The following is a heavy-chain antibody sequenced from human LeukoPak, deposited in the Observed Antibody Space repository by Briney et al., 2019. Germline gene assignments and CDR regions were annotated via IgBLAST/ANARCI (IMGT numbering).Heavy chain of an antibody. CDR3: ARDSVAVAGTCFDY. CDR1: GFTFSSYA. CDR2: ISYDGSNK. Sequence: GGSLRLSCAASGFTFSSYAMPWVRQAPGKGLEWVAVISYDGSNKYYADSVKGRFTISRDNSKNTLYLQMNSLRAEDTAVYYCARDSVAVAGTCFDYWGQGTLVTVSS. V-gene: IGHV3-30*04. D-gene: IGHD6-19*01. J-gene: IGHJ4*02.